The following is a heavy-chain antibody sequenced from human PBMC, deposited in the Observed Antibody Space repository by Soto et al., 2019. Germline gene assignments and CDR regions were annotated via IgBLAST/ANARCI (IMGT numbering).Heavy chain of an antibody. CDR2: IYHSGST. Sequence: SETLSLTCAVSGGSISSSNWWSWVRQPPGKGLEWIGEIYHSGSTNYNPSLKSRVTISVDKSKNQFSLKLSSVTAADTAVYYCAISACNLEHPNLYFDHWGQGALVSVAA. V-gene: IGHV4-4*02. D-gene: IGHD6-25*01. CDR3: AISACNLEHPNLYFDH. J-gene: IGHJ4*02. CDR1: GGSISSSNW.